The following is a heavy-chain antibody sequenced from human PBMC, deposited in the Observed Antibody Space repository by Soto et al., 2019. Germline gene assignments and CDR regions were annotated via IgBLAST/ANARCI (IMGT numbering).Heavy chain of an antibody. J-gene: IGHJ5*02. D-gene: IGHD3-10*01. CDR1: GFIFSNFD. CDR3: VRGLPGGFDP. V-gene: IGHV3-13*01. CDR2: IGFAGDT. Sequence: PVGSLRLSCGASGFIFSNFDMHWVRQTTEKGLEWVSGIGFAGDTNYSGSVKGRFTISRENAKNSLFLQMNSLRVGDTAVYYCVRGLPGGFDPWGQGTLVTVSS.